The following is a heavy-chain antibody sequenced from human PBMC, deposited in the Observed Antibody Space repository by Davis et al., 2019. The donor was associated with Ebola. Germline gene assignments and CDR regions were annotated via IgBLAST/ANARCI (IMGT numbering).Heavy chain of an antibody. D-gene: IGHD3-3*01. CDR1: GGSISSSSYY. V-gene: IGHV4-39*01. Sequence: MPSETLSLTCTVSGGSISSSSYYWGWIRQPPGKGLEWIGNNYYSGNTYSNPSLKSRVIISVDTSKNQFSLKLSSVTAAETAVYYCARKPARVRNWFDPWGQGTLVTVSS. CDR3: ARKPARVRNWFDP. CDR2: NYYSGNT. J-gene: IGHJ5*02.